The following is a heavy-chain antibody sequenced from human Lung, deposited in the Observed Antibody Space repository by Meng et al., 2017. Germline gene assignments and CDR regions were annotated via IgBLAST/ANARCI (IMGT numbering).Heavy chain of an antibody. D-gene: IGHD6-13*01. V-gene: IGHV3-30*18. CDR2: ISYDGSNK. CDR3: AKDLSKQQQLGELDY. J-gene: IGHJ4*02. CDR1: GFTFSSYG. Sequence: QVQLVESGGGVVQPVRALRLPCADSGFTFSSYGMHWVRQAPGKGLEWVAVISYDGSNKYYADSVKGRFTISRDNSKNTLYLQMNSLRAEDTAVYYCAKDLSKQQQLGELDYWGQGTLVTVSS.